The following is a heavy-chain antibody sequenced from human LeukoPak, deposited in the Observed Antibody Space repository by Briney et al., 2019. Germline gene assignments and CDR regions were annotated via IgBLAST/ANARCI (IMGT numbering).Heavy chain of an antibody. Sequence: PGGSLRLSCAASGFTFSTYAMTWLRQAPGKGLEWVSALSASGGNTYYADSVKGRFTISRDNSKNTLYLQMNSLRAEDTAVYYCASMGVTKTLARIDYWGQGTLVTVSS. D-gene: IGHD2-21*02. CDR2: LSASGGNT. V-gene: IGHV3-23*01. J-gene: IGHJ4*02. CDR1: GFTFSTYA. CDR3: ASMGVTKTLARIDY.